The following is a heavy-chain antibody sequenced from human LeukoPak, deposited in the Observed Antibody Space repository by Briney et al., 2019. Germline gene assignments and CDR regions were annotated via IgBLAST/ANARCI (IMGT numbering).Heavy chain of an antibody. CDR1: GGSFSGYY. V-gene: IGHV4-34*01. Sequence: SETLSLTCAVYGGSFSGYYWSWIRQPPGKGLEWIGEINHSGSTNYNPSLKSRVTISVDTSKNQFSLKLSSVTAADTAVYYCARDHDRWYGSRKNWFDPWGRGTLVTVSS. D-gene: IGHD6-13*01. J-gene: IGHJ5*02. CDR3: ARDHDRWYGSRKNWFDP. CDR2: INHSGST.